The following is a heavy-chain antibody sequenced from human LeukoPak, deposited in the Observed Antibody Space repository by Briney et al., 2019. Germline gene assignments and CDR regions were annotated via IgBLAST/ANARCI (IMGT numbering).Heavy chain of an antibody. D-gene: IGHD6-13*01. J-gene: IGHJ6*03. CDR1: GDSVTTTNFY. Sequence: SETLSLTCTVSGDSVTTTNFYWGWIRQAPGKGLEWIGSLYYGVNTYYKPSLKSRVTISADTSLNQFSLILTSVTAADTGVYYCARLRVQQLASSYYMDVWGKGTTVTVSS. V-gene: IGHV4-39*01. CDR3: ARLRVQQLASSYYMDV. CDR2: LYYGVNT.